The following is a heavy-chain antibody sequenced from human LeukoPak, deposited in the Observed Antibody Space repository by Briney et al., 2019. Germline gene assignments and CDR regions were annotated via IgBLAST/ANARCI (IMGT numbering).Heavy chain of an antibody. J-gene: IGHJ4*02. D-gene: IGHD5-12*01. CDR1: GFTFSNYA. V-gene: IGHV3-23*01. CDR3: AKTSTYRVGAFDY. CDR2: ISGSGGST. Sequence: GGSPRLSCAASGFTFSNYAMSWVRQAPGKGLEWVSDISGSGGSTYYADSVKGRFSISRDNSRNTLYLQMNSLRAEDTAVYYCAKTSTYRVGAFDYWGQETLVTVSS.